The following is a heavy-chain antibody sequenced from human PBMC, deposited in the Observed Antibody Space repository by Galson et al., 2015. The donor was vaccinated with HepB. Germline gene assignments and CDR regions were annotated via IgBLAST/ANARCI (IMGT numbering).Heavy chain of an antibody. CDR3: ARGLSHVDIVATTPFDY. CDR1: GFTFSSYS. V-gene: IGHV3-21*01. D-gene: IGHD5-12*01. J-gene: IGHJ4*02. Sequence: SLRLSCAASGFTFSSYSMNWVRQAPGKGLKWVSSISSSSSYIYYADSVKGRFTISRDNAKNSLYLQMNSLRAEDTAVYYCARGLSHVDIVATTPFDYWGQGTLVTVSS. CDR2: ISSSSSYI.